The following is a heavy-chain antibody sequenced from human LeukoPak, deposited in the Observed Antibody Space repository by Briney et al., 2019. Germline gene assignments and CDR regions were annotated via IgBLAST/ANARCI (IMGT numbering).Heavy chain of an antibody. CDR3: AKGGKWDVTPFDY. Sequence: GGSLRLSCAAPGFSFSSNWMGWVRQAPGKGLEWVAHIKRDGSQKYYLDSVKGRFTISRDNSKNTLYLQVNSLRAEDTAVYYCAKGGKWDVTPFDYWGQGTLVTVSS. CDR1: GFSFSSNW. J-gene: IGHJ4*02. D-gene: IGHD1-26*01. V-gene: IGHV3-7*03. CDR2: IKRDGSQK.